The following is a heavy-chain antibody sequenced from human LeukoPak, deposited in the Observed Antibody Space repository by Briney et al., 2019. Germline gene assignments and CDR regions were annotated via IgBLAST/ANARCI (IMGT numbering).Heavy chain of an antibody. Sequence: ASVKVSCKASNYTFTSYGISWVRQAPGQRLEWMGWISPNSGNTNYGQKFQGRVTMTTDTSTSTVYMELRTLRSDDTAVYYCARRAGAYSHPYDYWGQGTLVTVSS. CDR3: ARRAGAYSHPYDY. J-gene: IGHJ4*02. CDR1: NYTFTSYG. V-gene: IGHV1-18*01. D-gene: IGHD4/OR15-4a*01. CDR2: ISPNSGNT.